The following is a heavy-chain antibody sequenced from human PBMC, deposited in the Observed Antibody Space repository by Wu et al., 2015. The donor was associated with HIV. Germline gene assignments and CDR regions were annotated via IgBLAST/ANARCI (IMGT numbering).Heavy chain of an antibody. J-gene: IGHJ5*02. CDR3: ARDRRQSPFITILVVVIMRFDP. CDR2: SNAGNGNT. Sequence: QVQLVQSGAEVKKPGASVKVSCKASGYTFTSYAMHWVRQAPGQRLEWMGWSNAGNGNTKYSQEFQGRVTITRDTSASTAYMELSSLRSEDMAVYYCARDRRQSPFITILVVVIMRFDPRAEGTLVTVSS. V-gene: IGHV1-3*02. CDR1: GYTFTSYA. D-gene: IGHD3-3*01.